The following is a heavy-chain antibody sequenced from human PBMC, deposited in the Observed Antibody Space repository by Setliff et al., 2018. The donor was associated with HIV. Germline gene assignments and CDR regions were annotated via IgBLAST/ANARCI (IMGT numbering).Heavy chain of an antibody. CDR1: GGSISSYY. J-gene: IGHJ6*03. D-gene: IGHD5-12*01. Sequence: SETLSLTCTVSGGSISSYYWSWIRQPPGKGLEWIGYIYCSGSTNYNPSLKSRVTISVDTSKNQFSLKLSSVTAADTAAYYCARTYTGYDFALMSYYYYYMDVWGKGTTVTVSS. V-gene: IGHV4-59*01. CDR3: ARTYTGYDFALMSYYYYYMDV. CDR2: IYCSGST.